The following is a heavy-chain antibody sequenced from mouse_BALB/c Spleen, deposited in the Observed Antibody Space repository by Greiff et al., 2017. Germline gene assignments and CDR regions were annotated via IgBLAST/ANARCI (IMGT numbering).Heavy chain of an antibody. CDR1: GFTFSSFG. CDR2: ISSGSSTI. Sequence: EVKVVESGGGLVQPGGSRKLSCAASGFTFSSFGMHWVRQAPEKGLEWVAYISSGSSTIYYADTVKGRFTISRDNPKNTLFLQMTSLRSEDTAMYYCARSGYGSSNWYFDVWGAGTTVTVSS. V-gene: IGHV5-17*02. D-gene: IGHD1-1*01. CDR3: ARSGYGSSNWYFDV. J-gene: IGHJ1*01.